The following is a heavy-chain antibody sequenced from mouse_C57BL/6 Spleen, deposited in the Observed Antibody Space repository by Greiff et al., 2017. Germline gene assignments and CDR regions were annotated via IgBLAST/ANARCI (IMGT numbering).Heavy chain of an antibody. CDR1: GYSFTGYY. D-gene: IGHD1-2*01. V-gene: IGHV1-42*01. CDR2: ISPSTGGT. J-gene: IGHJ1*03. CDR3: ERDYGGRYFDV. Sequence: EVQLQQSGPELVKPGASVKISCKASGYSFTGYYMNWVKQSPEKSLEWIGEISPSTGGTTYNQKFKAKATLTVDKSSSTAYMQLKSLTSEDSAVYYCERDYGGRYFDVWGTGTTVTVSS.